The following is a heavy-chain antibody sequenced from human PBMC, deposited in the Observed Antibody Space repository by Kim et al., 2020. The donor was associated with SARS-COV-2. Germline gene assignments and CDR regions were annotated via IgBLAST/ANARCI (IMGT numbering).Heavy chain of an antibody. CDR3: APIYGGYSDFDY. J-gene: IGHJ4*02. CDR2: FTHSGRI. CDR1: GGSLTSYY. D-gene: IGHD4-17*01. V-gene: IGHV4-34*01. Sequence: SETLSLTCAVYGGSLTSYYWSWIRQPPGKGLEWIGEFTHSGRIHYNPSLKSRLTISADTSRRQFSLTLSSVTAADTAVYYCAPIYGGYSDFDYWGQGSLV.